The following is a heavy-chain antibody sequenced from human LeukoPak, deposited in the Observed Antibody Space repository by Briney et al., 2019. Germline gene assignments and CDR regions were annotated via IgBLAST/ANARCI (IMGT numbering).Heavy chain of an antibody. CDR2: INHSGST. J-gene: IGHJ6*02. CDR1: GGSFSGYY. V-gene: IGHV4-34*01. CDR3: ARGHDCTNGVCYIRYYYYGMDV. Sequence: SETLSLTCAVYGGSFSGYYWSWIRQPPGKGLEWIGEINHSGSTNYNPSLKSRVTISVDTSKNQFSLKLSSVTAADTAVYYCARGHDCTNGVCYIRYYYYGMDVWGQGTTVTVPS. D-gene: IGHD2-8*01.